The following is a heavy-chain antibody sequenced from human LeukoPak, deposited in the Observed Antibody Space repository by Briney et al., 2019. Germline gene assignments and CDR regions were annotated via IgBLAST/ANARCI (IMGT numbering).Heavy chain of an antibody. CDR3: ARATFDV. J-gene: IGHJ3*01. CDR1: GGSISSSNW. Sequence: SGTLSLTCAVSGGSISSSNWWSWARQPPGKGLEWIGEIYHSGSTNYNPSLKSRVNISVNTSKNQFSLKLSCVTAADSAVYYCARATFDVWGQGTMVTVSS. V-gene: IGHV4-4*02. CDR2: IYHSGST.